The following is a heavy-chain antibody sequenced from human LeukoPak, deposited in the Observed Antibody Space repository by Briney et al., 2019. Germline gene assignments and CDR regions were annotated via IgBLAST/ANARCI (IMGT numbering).Heavy chain of an antibody. D-gene: IGHD2-15*01. V-gene: IGHV3-30*02. CDR1: GFTFPDFG. CDR3: AREGVVVAATPWVYYYYGMDV. CDR2: IRYDGSNK. J-gene: IGHJ6*02. Sequence: GGSLRLSCVASGFTFPDFGMHWVRQAPGKGLEWVAFIRYDGSNKYYADSVKGRFTISSDNSKNTLYLQMNSLRAEDTAVYYCAREGVVVAATPWVYYYYGMDVWGQGTTVTVSS.